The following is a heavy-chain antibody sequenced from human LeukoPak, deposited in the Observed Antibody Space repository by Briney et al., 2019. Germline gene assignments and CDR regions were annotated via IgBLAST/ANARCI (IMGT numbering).Heavy chain of an antibody. CDR2: IIPILGIA. J-gene: IGHJ4*02. D-gene: IGHD3-10*01. V-gene: IGHV1-69*04. CDR1: GGTFSSYA. Sequence: RAASVKVSCKASGGTFSSYAISWVRRAPGQGLEWMGRIIPILGIANYAQKFQGRVTITADKSTSTAYMELSSLRSEDTAVYYCASHRTFGSEEVRGVIFDYWGQGTLVTVSS. CDR3: ASHRTFGSEEVRGVIFDY.